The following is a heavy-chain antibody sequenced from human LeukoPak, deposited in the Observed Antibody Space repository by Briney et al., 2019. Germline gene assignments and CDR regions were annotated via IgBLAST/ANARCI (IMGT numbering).Heavy chain of an antibody. Sequence: GGSLRLSCAASGFTFSSYAMHWVRQAPGKGLEYVSAISSNGGSTYYANSVKGRFTISRDNSKNTLYLQMGSLRAEDMAVYYCARICSSTSCYNYYGMDVWGQGTTVTVSS. CDR3: ARICSSTSCYNYYGMDV. D-gene: IGHD2-2*02. CDR1: GFTFSSYA. J-gene: IGHJ6*02. CDR2: ISSNGGST. V-gene: IGHV3-64*01.